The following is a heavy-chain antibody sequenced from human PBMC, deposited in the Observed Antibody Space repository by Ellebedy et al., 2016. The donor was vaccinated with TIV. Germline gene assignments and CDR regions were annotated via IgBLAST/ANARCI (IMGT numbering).Heavy chain of an antibody. J-gene: IGHJ4*02. CDR3: ARGHTESYFAAPDY. CDR2: IQTSWNT. D-gene: IGHD1-26*01. Sequence: MPSETLSLTCTVSGGSISSYYYWCWIRQPAGKGLEWIGRIQTSWNTNYNPSLKSRVTMSVDTSKNQFSLKLTSVTAADTAVYYCARGHTESYFAAPDYWGQGTLVTVSS. V-gene: IGHV4-4*07. CDR1: GGSISSYY.